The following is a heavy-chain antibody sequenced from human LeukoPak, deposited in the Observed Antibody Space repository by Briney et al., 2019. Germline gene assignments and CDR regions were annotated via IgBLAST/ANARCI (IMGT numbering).Heavy chain of an antibody. CDR3: ARGVTLGYYFDY. J-gene: IGHJ4*02. CDR2: INHSGST. Sequence: SETLSLTCAVYGGSFSGYYWSWIRRPPGKGLEWIGEINHSGSTNYNPSLKSRVTISVDTSKNQFSLKLSSVTAADTAVYYCARGVTLGYYFDYWGQGTLVTVSS. V-gene: IGHV4-34*01. D-gene: IGHD2-21*02. CDR1: GGSFSGYY.